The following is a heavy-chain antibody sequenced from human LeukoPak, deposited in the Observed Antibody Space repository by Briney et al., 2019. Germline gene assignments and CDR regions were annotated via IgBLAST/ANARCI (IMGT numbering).Heavy chain of an antibody. V-gene: IGHV1-2*02. CDR3: ARVIILRGYDFWSGYYMPPDY. D-gene: IGHD3-3*01. CDR1: GYTFTGYY. CDR2: INPNSGGT. J-gene: IGHJ4*02. Sequence: GASVKVSCKASGYTFTGYYMHWVRQAPGQGLEWMGWINPNSGGTNYAQKFQGRVTMTRDTSISTAYMELSRLRSDDTAVYYCARVIILRGYDFWSGYYMPPDYWGQGTLVTVSS.